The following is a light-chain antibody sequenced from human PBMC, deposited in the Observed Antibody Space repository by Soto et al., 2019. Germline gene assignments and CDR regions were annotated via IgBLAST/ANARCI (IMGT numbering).Light chain of an antibody. CDR2: DAC. CDR3: QQYDNWWT. J-gene: IGKJ1*01. CDR1: QSVSSN. Sequence: EIVMTQSPATLSVSPGERATLSCRASQSVSSNLAWYQQKPGQAPRLLIHDACTRATAIPARFSGSGSGTEFTLTISSLQSEDFAVDYCQQYDNWWTFGQGTKVEIK. V-gene: IGKV3-15*01.